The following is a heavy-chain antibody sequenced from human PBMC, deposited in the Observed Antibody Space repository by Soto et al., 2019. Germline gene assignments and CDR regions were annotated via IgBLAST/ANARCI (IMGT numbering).Heavy chain of an antibody. V-gene: IGHV4-59*12. D-gene: IGHD6-6*01. CDR2: IYYSGST. CDR3: ARIHSSSSSDMDV. J-gene: IGHJ6*02. Sequence: SETLSLTCTVSGGSISSYYWSWIRQPPGKGLEWIGYIYYSGSTNYNPSLKSRVTISVDTSKNQFSLQLNSVTPEDTAVYYCARIHSSSSSDMDVWGQGTTVTVSS. CDR1: GGSISSYY.